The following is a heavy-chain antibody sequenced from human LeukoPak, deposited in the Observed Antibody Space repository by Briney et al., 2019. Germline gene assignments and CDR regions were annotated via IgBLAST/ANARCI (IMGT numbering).Heavy chain of an antibody. CDR1: GGTFSSYD. Sequence: ASVKVSCKASGGTFSSYDITWVRQVTGQGLEWMGWMSPNSGNTDYAQKLQGRVTMTTDTSTSTAYMELRSLRSDDTAVYYCARWAQPYHYYYMDVWGKGTTVTISS. V-gene: IGHV1-18*01. CDR3: ARWAQPYHYYYMDV. CDR2: MSPNSGNT. J-gene: IGHJ6*03.